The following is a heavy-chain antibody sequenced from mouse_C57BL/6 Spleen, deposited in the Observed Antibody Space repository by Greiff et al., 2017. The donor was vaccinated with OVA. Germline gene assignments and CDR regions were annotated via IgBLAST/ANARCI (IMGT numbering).Heavy chain of an antibody. CDR3: ARAAQGEGCDY. CDR1: GYTFTSYD. Sequence: VKVVESGPELVKPGASVKLSCKASGYTFTSYDINWVKQRPGQGLEWIGWIYPRDGSTKYNEKFKGKATLTVDTSSSTAYMELHSLTAEDSAVYFCARAAQGEGCDYWGQGTTLTVSS. J-gene: IGHJ2*01. V-gene: IGHV1-85*01. D-gene: IGHD3-2*02. CDR2: IYPRDGST.